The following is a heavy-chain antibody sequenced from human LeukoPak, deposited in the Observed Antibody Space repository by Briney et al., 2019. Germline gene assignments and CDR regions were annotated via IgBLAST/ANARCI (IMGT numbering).Heavy chain of an antibody. CDR1: GYTFTGYY. J-gene: IGHJ4*02. Sequence: GASVKVSCKASGYTFTGYYMHWVRQGPGQGLEWMGWINPKSGGTNYAQKFQGRVTMTRGMSISTAYMEVRRLRSDDTDVYYCARGSRWFGESYIEYWGQGTLVTVSS. V-gene: IGHV1-2*02. D-gene: IGHD3-10*01. CDR2: INPKSGGT. CDR3: ARGSRWFGESYIEY.